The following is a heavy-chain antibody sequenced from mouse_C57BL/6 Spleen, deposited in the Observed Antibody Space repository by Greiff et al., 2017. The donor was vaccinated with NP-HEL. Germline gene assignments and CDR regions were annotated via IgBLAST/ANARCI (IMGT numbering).Heavy chain of an antibody. V-gene: IGHV1-85*01. CDR1: GYTFTSYD. CDR2: IYPRAGST. Sequence: QVQLQQSGPELVKPGASVKLSCKASGYTFTSYDINWVKQRPGQGLEWIGWIYPRAGSTKYNEKFKGKATLTVDTSSSTAYMELHSLTSEDSAVYFCARGLYYGSSSWFAYWGQGTLVTVSA. CDR3: ARGLYYGSSSWFAY. J-gene: IGHJ3*01. D-gene: IGHD1-1*01.